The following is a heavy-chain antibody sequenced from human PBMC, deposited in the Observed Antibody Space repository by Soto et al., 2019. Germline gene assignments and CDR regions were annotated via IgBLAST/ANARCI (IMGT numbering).Heavy chain of an antibody. J-gene: IGHJ4*02. D-gene: IGHD6-19*01. Sequence: QVQLVQSGAEVKKPGSSVKVSCKASGGTFSSYTISWVRQAPGQGLEWMGRIIPILGIANYAQKFQGRVTITADKSTSTAYMELSSLRSEDTAVYYCARAGAYSSGWYVFNYWGQGTLVTVSS. CDR1: GGTFSSYT. CDR2: IIPILGIA. V-gene: IGHV1-69*02. CDR3: ARAGAYSSGWYVFNY.